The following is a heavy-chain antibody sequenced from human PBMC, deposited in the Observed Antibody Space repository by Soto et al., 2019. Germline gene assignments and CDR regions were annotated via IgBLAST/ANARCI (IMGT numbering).Heavy chain of an antibody. D-gene: IGHD5-12*01. V-gene: IGHV5-51*01. Sequence: GESLKISCKGSGYSFTSYWIGWVRQIPGKGLEWMGIIYPGDSDTRYSPSFQGQVTISADKSISTAYLQWSSLKASNTAMYYCARYPVDPYYSYYGMDVWGQGTTVTVSS. CDR2: IYPGDSDT. CDR1: GYSFTSYW. CDR3: ARYPVDPYYSYYGMDV. J-gene: IGHJ6*02.